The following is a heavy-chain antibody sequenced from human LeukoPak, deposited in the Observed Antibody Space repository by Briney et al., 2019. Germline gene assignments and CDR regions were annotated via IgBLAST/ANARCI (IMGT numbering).Heavy chain of an antibody. Sequence: PSETLSLTRTVSGGSISSSSYYWGWIRQPPGKGLEWIGSIYYSGSTYYNPSLKSRVTISVDTSKNQFSLKLSSVTAADTAVYYCVVVVVPAAISNYYYYMDVWGKGTTVTISS. CDR1: GGSISSSSYY. CDR2: IYYSGST. J-gene: IGHJ6*03. V-gene: IGHV4-39*01. CDR3: VVVVVPAAISNYYYYMDV. D-gene: IGHD2-2*02.